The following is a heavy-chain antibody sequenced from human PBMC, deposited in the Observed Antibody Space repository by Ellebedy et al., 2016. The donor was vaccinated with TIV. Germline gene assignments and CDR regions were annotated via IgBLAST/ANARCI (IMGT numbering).Heavy chain of an antibody. CDR3: ACLPRYSSSFDLDY. D-gene: IGHD6-6*01. Sequence: SETLSLXXAVYGGSFSGYYWSWIRQPPGKGLEWIGEINHSGSTNYNPSLKSRVTISVDTSKNQFSLKLSSVTAADTAVYYCACLPRYSSSFDLDYWGQGTLVTVSS. J-gene: IGHJ4*02. CDR2: INHSGST. V-gene: IGHV4-34*01. CDR1: GGSFSGYY.